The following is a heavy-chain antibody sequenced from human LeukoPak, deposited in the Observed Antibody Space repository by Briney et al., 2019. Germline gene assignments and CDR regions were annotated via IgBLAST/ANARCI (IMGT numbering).Heavy chain of an antibody. CDR3: AKDAQRGFDYSNSLEY. D-gene: IGHD4-11*01. CDR2: IWSDGTEK. CDR1: GFTYNHYG. J-gene: IGHJ4*02. Sequence: GGSLRLSCAASGFTYNHYGMHWVRQAPGKGLEWVAVIWSDGTEKYYADAVKGRFTVSRDDSRNTLYLQMNSLRGEDTAVYHCAKDAQRGFDYSNSLEYWGQGTLVTVSS. V-gene: IGHV3-33*03.